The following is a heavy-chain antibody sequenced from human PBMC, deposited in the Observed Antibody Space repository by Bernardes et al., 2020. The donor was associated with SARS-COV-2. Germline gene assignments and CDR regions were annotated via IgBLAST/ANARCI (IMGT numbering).Heavy chain of an antibody. J-gene: IGHJ5*02. D-gene: IGHD1-1*01. V-gene: IGHV3-23*01. CDR2: ISGSGGST. CDR3: AKDLEEDWFDP. CDR1: GFTFSSYA. Sequence: GSLRLSCAASGFTFSSYALSWVRQAPGTGLEWVSAISGSGGSTYYADSVKGRFTISRDNSKNTLYLQMNSLRAEDTAVYYCAKDLEEDWFDPWGQGTLVTVSS.